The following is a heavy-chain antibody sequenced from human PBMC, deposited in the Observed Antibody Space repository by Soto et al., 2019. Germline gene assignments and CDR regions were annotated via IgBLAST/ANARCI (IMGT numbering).Heavy chain of an antibody. D-gene: IGHD3-16*01. CDR2: VHDSWGP. J-gene: IGHJ1*01. CDR3: ARQVLGELPGLVGG. CDR1: GGSISSYY. V-gene: IGHV4-59*08. Sequence: QVPLQESGPGLVKPSETLSLSCTVSGGSISSYYWSWIRQTPGKGLEWIGYVHDSWGPNYNPSLRGRVARSLDFSKRQFSVMLTSVIASVTAVDAGARQVLGELPGLVGGGGQ.